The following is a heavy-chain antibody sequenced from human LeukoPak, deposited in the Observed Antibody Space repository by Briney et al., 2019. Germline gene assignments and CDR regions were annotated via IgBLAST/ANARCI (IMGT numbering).Heavy chain of an antibody. Sequence: PGGSLRLSCAASGFTFSSYSMNWVRQAAGKGLEWVSSISSSSSYIYYADSVKGRFTISRDNAKNSLYLQMNSLRAEDTAVYYCARRSYYDQNFDYWGQGTLVTVSS. D-gene: IGHD3-10*01. J-gene: IGHJ4*02. CDR2: ISSSSSYI. CDR1: GFTFSSYS. CDR3: ARRSYYDQNFDY. V-gene: IGHV3-21*01.